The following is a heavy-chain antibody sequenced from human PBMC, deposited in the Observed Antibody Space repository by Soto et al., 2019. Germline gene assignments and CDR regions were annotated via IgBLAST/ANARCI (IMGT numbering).Heavy chain of an antibody. V-gene: IGHV4-39*01. CDR2: IYYSGST. CDR1: GGSISSSSYY. D-gene: IGHD3-9*01. Sequence: SETLSLTCTVSGGSISSSSYYWGWIRQPPGKGLEWIGSIYYSGSTYYNPSLKSRVTISVDTSKNQFSLKLSSVTAADTAVYYCARGGLILTGYYPFDYWGQGTLVTVSS. J-gene: IGHJ4*02. CDR3: ARGGLILTGYYPFDY.